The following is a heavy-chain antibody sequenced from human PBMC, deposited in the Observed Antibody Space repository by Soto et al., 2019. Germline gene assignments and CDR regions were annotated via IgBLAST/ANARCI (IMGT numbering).Heavy chain of an antibody. J-gene: IGHJ4*02. D-gene: IGHD1-1*01. Sequence: SETLSLTCTVSGVCISGYYWSWIRQPPGKGLEWIGYIFSSGSTKYNPSLQSRVTISLHTSKNQVSLKLSSVTAADTAVYYCARHGDWNTGNYSFDYWGQGTLVTGSS. CDR3: ARHGDWNTGNYSFDY. CDR1: GVCISGYY. V-gene: IGHV4-59*08. CDR2: IFSSGST.